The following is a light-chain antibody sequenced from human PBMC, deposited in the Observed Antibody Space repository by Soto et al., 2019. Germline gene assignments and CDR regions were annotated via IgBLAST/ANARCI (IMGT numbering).Light chain of an antibody. Sequence: QSALTQPRSVSGSPGQSVTISCTGTSSDVGGYNYVSWYQQHPGKAPKLMIYDVSKRPSGVPDRFSGPKSGNTASLTISGLQAEDEADYYCCSYAGSYTYVFGTGTQLTVL. CDR2: DVS. J-gene: IGLJ1*01. V-gene: IGLV2-11*01. CDR1: SSDVGGYNY. CDR3: CSYAGSYTYV.